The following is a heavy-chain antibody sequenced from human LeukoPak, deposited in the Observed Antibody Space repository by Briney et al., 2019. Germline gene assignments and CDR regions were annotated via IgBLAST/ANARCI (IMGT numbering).Heavy chain of an antibody. J-gene: IGHJ4*02. CDR2: IFTTENT. CDR1: GDSISDYY. CDR3: TRDPAFYGSGD. D-gene: IGHD3-10*01. V-gene: IGHV4-4*07. Sequence: PSETLSLTCTVSGDSISDYYWSWIRQPAGRGLEWIGRIFTTENTDYNPSLTSRVTMSIDTSKDQFSLELRSVTAADTAVYYCTRDPAFYGSGDWGQGTLVTVSS.